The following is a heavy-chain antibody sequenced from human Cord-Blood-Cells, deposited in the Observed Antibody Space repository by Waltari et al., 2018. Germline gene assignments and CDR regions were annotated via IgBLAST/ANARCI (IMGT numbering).Heavy chain of an antibody. Sequence: QVQLQQWGAGLLKPSETLSLTCAVYGGSFSGYYSTWIRQPPGKWLEWIGEINHSGSTNYNPSLKSRVTISVDTSKNQFSLKLSSVTAADTAVYYCARSYDSSGYYYHYYYYGMDVWGQGTTVTVSS. CDR2: INHSGST. D-gene: IGHD3-22*01. V-gene: IGHV4-34*01. CDR3: ARSYDSSGYYYHYYYYGMDV. CDR1: GGSFSGYY. J-gene: IGHJ6*02.